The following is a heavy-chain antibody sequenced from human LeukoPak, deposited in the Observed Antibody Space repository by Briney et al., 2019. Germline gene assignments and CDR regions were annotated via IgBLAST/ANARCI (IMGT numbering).Heavy chain of an antibody. V-gene: IGHV3-21*01. J-gene: IGHJ4*02. Sequence: PGGSLRLSCAASGFTFRSYHMNWVRQAPGKGLELVSSINSVSSSIYYADSVKGRFTISRDNDKSSLYLQMNSLRAEDTAVYYCARDLSGDGYVKFVCWGQGTLVTVSP. D-gene: IGHD5-24*01. CDR1: GFTFRSYH. CDR3: ARDLSGDGYVKFVC. CDR2: INSVSSSI.